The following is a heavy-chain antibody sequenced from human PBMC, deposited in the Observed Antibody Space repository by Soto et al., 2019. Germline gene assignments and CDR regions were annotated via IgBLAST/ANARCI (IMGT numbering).Heavy chain of an antibody. J-gene: IGHJ4*02. CDR3: ARTSGYDGNFDY. CDR1: GGSISSYY. V-gene: IGHV4-59*01. D-gene: IGHD5-12*01. Sequence: QVQLQESGPGLVKPSETLSLTCTVSGGSISSYYWSWIRQPPGKGLEWIGYIYYSGSTNYNPLLKSRVTISVDTSKNQFSLKLSSVTAADTAVYYCARTSGYDGNFDYWGQGTLVTVSS. CDR2: IYYSGST.